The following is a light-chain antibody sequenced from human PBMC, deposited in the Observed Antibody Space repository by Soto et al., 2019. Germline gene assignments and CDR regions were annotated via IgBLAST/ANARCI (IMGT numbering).Light chain of an antibody. CDR1: QSVSSY. Sequence: IPFTQAPFALSSSRLSIASPSCRASQSVSSYLAWYQQKPGQAPRLLIYDASNRATGIPARFSGSGSGTDFTLTISSLEPEDVALYCCQQRSSWPKRFGQGTRLEIK. V-gene: IGKV3-11*01. CDR3: QQRSSWPKR. CDR2: DAS. J-gene: IGKJ5*01.